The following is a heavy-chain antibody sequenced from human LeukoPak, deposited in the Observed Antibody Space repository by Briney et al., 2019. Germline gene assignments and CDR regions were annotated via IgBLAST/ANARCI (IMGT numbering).Heavy chain of an antibody. Sequence: SETLSLTCAVSGGSISSSNWWSWVRQPPGKGLEWIGEIYHSGSTNYNPSLKSRVTISVDKSKNQFSLKLSSVTAADTAVYYCARDRRGEIEDDAFDIWGQGTMVTVSS. CDR1: GGSISSSNW. V-gene: IGHV4-4*02. CDR3: ARDRRGEIEDDAFDI. J-gene: IGHJ3*02. CDR2: IYHSGST. D-gene: IGHD3-16*01.